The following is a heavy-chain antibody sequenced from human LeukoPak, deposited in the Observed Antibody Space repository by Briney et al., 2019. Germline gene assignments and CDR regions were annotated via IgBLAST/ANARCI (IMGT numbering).Heavy chain of an antibody. J-gene: IGHJ4*02. D-gene: IGHD2-2*02. V-gene: IGHV1-3*03. CDR3: TLYNF. CDR2: ISPDNGNA. CDR1: GYTFTGYY. Sequence: ASVKVSCKASGYTFTGYYMHWARQAPGQGLEWVGCISPDNGNAQYSQEFQGRVTITRDTSARTACMELSSLRSEDMAVYYCTLYNFWGQGTLVTVSS.